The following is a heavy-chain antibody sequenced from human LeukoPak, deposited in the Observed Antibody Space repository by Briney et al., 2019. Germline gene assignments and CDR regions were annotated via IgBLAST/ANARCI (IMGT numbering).Heavy chain of an antibody. CDR2: IRYDGSNK. CDR1: GFTFSSYG. Sequence: GGSLRPSCAASGFTFSSYGMHWVRQAPGKGLEWVAFIRYDGSNKYYADSVKGRFTISRDNSKNTLYLQMNSLRAEDTAVYYCAKDRRDFWSGYSSILHFDYWGQGTLVTVSS. D-gene: IGHD3-3*01. J-gene: IGHJ4*02. V-gene: IGHV3-30*02. CDR3: AKDRRDFWSGYSSILHFDY.